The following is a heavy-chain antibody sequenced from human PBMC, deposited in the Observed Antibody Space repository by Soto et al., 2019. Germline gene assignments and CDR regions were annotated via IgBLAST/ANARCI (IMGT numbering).Heavy chain of an antibody. V-gene: IGHV1-46*03. J-gene: IGHJ3*01. CDR1: GYTFTSYY. CDR2: INPSGGST. CDR3: ASFSIGSSSGHAFDF. D-gene: IGHD6-6*01. Sequence: ASVKVSCKASGYTFTSYYMHWVRQAPGQGLEWMGIINPSGGSTSYAQKFQGRVTMTRDTSTSTVYMELSSLRSEDTAVYYCASFSIGSSSGHAFDFWGQGTMVTVSS.